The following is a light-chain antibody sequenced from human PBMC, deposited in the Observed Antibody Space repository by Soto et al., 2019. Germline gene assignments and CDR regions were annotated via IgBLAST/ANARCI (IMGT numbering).Light chain of an antibody. Sequence: DIQMSQSPSTLSASVGDRVTITCRASQSISSWLAWYQQKPGKAPKLLIYDASSLESGVPSRFSGSGSGTEFTLTISSLQPEDFATYYCQQHNSYPPWTFGQGTKVDI. V-gene: IGKV1-5*01. CDR2: DAS. J-gene: IGKJ1*01. CDR1: QSISSW. CDR3: QQHNSYPPWT.